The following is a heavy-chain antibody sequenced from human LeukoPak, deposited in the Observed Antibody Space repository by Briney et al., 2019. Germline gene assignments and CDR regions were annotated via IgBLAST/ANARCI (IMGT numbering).Heavy chain of an antibody. CDR2: MSISGSS. V-gene: IGHV4-61*02. CDR3: ARLPLGWLQIEASDY. Sequence: PSQTLSLTCTVSGASISSNTYYWAWIRQPAGKDLEWIGRMSISGSSDYNPSLKSRVTMSVDKSKNQFSLKLSSVTAADTAVYYCARLPLGWLQIEASDYWGQGTLVTVSS. CDR1: GASISSNTYY. D-gene: IGHD5-24*01. J-gene: IGHJ4*02.